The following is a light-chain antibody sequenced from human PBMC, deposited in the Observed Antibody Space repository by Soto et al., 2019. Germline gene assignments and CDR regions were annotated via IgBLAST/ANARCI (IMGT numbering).Light chain of an antibody. CDR1: SSDVGGYNY. CDR2: DLR. V-gene: IGLV2-11*01. J-gene: IGLJ2*01. CDR3: CLYAGRYVV. Sequence: QSALTQPRSVSGSPGQSVTISCTGTSSDVGGYNYVSWYQDHPGKAPKHMIYDLRKRPSGVPDRFSGSKSGNTASLTMSGLQADDEADYYCCLYAGRYVVFGGGTKLTVL.